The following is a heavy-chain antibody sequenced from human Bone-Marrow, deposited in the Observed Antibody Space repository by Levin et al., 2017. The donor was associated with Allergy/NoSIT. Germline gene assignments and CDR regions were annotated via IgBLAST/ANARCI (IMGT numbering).Heavy chain of an antibody. CDR2: ITSDAVGT. CDR3: AIAGTSSPNFDY. Sequence: TGESLKISCAASGFRFSSHAMSWVRQAPGKGLEWVSAITSDAVGTYYADSVKGRFSVSRDNSKNTLSLQMNSLRAEDTALYYCAIAGTSSPNFDYWGQGTLVTVSS. J-gene: IGHJ4*02. V-gene: IGHV3-23*01. CDR1: GFRFSSHA.